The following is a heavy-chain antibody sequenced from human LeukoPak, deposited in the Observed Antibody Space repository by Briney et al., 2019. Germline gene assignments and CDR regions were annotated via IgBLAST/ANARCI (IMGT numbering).Heavy chain of an antibody. CDR1: GFTFSSYS. J-gene: IGHJ4*02. Sequence: GGSLRLSCAASGFTFSSYSVNWVRQAPGKGLEWISYISSRSNTIYYADSVKGRFTISRDNAKNSLYLQMNSLRAEDTAVYYCARENFYDSSGYYGYWGQGTLVTVSS. V-gene: IGHV3-48*04. CDR3: ARENFYDSSGYYGY. D-gene: IGHD3-22*01. CDR2: ISSRSNTI.